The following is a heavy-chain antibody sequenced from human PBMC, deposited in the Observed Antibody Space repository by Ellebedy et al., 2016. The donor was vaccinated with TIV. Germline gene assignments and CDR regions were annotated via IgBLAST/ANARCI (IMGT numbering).Heavy chain of an antibody. CDR3: ARAPPRRGSYVWDY. CDR2: ISSSGNTI. J-gene: IGHJ4*02. V-gene: IGHV3-11*01. CDR1: GFTFRDYY. Sequence: GESLKISCAASGFTFRDYYMSWIRRAPGKGLEWVSYISSSGNTIYYADSVKGRFTISRDNAKNSLYLQMNSLRAEDTAVYYCARAPPRRGSYVWDYWGQGTLVTVSS. D-gene: IGHD1-26*01.